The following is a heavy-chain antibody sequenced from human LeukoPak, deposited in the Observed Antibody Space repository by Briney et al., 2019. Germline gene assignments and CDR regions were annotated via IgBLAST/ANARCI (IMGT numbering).Heavy chain of an antibody. CDR3: ARDSKIGYCSGGSCEGDFDY. Sequence: QTGGSLRLSCAASGFTFSSYAMSWVRQAPGKGLEWVSAISGSGGSTYYADSVKGRFTISRDNSKNTLYLQMNSLRAEDTAVYYCARDSKIGYCSGGSCEGDFDYWGQGTLVTVSS. CDR1: GFTFSSYA. J-gene: IGHJ4*02. D-gene: IGHD2-15*01. V-gene: IGHV3-23*01. CDR2: ISGSGGST.